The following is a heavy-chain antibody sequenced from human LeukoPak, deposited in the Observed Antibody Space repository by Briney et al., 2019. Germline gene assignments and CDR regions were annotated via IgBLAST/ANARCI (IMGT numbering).Heavy chain of an antibody. CDR2: INPNSDGT. J-gene: IGHJ3*02. CDR3: ASGDDYVWGRTPHDAFDI. D-gene: IGHD3-16*01. CDR1: GYTFTGYY. Sequence: ASVKVSCKASGYTFTGYYMHWVRQAPGQGLEWMGWINPNSDGTNYAQKFQGRVTMTRDTSISTAYMELSRLRSDDTAVYYCASGDDYVWGRTPHDAFDIWGQGTMVTVSS. V-gene: IGHV1-2*02.